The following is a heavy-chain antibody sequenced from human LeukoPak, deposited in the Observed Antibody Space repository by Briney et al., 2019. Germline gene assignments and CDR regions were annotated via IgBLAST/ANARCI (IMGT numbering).Heavy chain of an antibody. CDR2: INHSGST. Sequence: SETLTLTCAVYGGSFSGYYWSWIRQPPGKGLEWIGEINHSGSTNYNPSLKSRVTISVDTSKNQFSLKLSSVTAADTAVYYCARDQYQLLTNWFDPWGQGTLVTVSS. V-gene: IGHV4-34*01. CDR3: ARDQYQLLTNWFDP. D-gene: IGHD2-2*01. CDR1: GGSFSGYY. J-gene: IGHJ5*02.